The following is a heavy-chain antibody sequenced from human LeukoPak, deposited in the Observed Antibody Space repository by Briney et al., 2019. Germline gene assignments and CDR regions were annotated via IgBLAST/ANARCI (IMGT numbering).Heavy chain of an antibody. CDR3: ARHSSSWEFDQ. V-gene: IGHV3-48*03. CDR2: INSGGSTL. Sequence: GGSLRLSCAASGFTFSSYEMNWVRQAPGKGLEWVSYINSGGSTLYYADSVKGRFTISRDNAKNSLYLQMNSLRAEDTAAYYCARHSSSWEFDQWGQGTLVIVSS. J-gene: IGHJ4*02. CDR1: GFTFSSYE. D-gene: IGHD6-13*01.